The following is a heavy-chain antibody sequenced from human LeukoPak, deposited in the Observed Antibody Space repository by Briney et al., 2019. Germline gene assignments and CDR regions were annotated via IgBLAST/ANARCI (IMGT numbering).Heavy chain of an antibody. V-gene: IGHV4-34*12. J-gene: IGHJ4*02. CDR2: IIHSGRT. CDR1: GGSFSGYY. CDR3: ARIPCGGGCYSYYFDY. D-gene: IGHD2-15*01. Sequence: KPSETLSLTCGVYGGSFSGYYWTWIRQSPGMGLEWIGEIIHSGRTNYNPSLTSRVSISVDTSKNQFSLKLSSVTAADTAVYYCARIPCGGGCYSYYFDYWGQGTLVTVSS.